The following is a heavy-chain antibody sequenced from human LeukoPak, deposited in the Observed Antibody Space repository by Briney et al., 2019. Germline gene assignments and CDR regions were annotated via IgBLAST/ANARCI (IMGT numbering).Heavy chain of an antibody. CDR2: INHSGST. Sequence: SETLSLTCAVYGESFSGYFWNWIRQPPGKGLEWIGEINHSGSTNYNPSLKSRVTISVDTSKNQFSLKLSSVTAADTAVYYCARTPYSTIFGVHGWFDPWGQGTLVTVSS. CDR1: GESFSGYF. V-gene: IGHV4-34*01. J-gene: IGHJ5*02. D-gene: IGHD3-3*01. CDR3: ARTPYSTIFGVHGWFDP.